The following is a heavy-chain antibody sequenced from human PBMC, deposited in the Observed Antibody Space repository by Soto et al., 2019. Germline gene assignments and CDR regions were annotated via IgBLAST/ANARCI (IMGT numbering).Heavy chain of an antibody. CDR3: ARVNWNYVNWFDP. Sequence: RASVKVSCKASGYTFTGYYMHWVRQAPGQGLEWMGWINPNSGGTNYAQKFQGRVTMTRDTSISTAYMELSRLRSDDTAVYYCARVNWNYVNWFDPWGQGTLVTVSS. J-gene: IGHJ5*02. D-gene: IGHD1-7*01. V-gene: IGHV1-2*02. CDR2: INPNSGGT. CDR1: GYTFTGYY.